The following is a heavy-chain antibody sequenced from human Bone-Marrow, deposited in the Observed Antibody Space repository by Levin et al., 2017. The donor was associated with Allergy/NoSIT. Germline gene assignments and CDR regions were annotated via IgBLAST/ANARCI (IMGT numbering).Heavy chain of an antibody. V-gene: IGHV4-34*01. D-gene: IGHD6-19*01. CDR2: ITPSSAT. CDR3: AIAHGVGVAAQIVYFDS. Sequence: SETLSLTCAVFGGSFTNYYWSWIRQPPGKGLEWVGDITPSSATYYNPSLMGRVTMPVDPSKKQFSLKLKSLTAADTAVYYCAIAHGVGVAAQIVYFDSWGQGTLVTVSS. J-gene: IGHJ4*02. CDR1: GGSFTNYY.